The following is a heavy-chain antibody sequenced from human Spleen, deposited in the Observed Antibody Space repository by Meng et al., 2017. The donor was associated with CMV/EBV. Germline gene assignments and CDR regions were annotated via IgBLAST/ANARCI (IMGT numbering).Heavy chain of an antibody. D-gene: IGHD5-18*01. Sequence: SETLSLTCIVHGASANTFGNNFWTWMRQPPGGRLEWIGEINHSGSATYNPSLKSRVTISVDTSKDQFSLRLTSLTAADTAVYYCARSARGYFLRDQGNYSDSWGQGTLVTVSS. CDR2: INHSGSA. V-gene: IGHV4-34*01. CDR1: GASANTFGNNF. CDR3: ARSARGYFLRDQGNYSDS. J-gene: IGHJ4*02.